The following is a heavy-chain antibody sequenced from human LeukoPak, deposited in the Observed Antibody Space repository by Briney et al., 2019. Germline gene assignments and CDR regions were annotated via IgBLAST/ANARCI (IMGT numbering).Heavy chain of an antibody. CDR2: IRYDGSNK. D-gene: IGHD3-10*02. CDR1: GFSFSSFG. CDR3: ARDSLFGELYLFDY. V-gene: IGHV3-30*02. J-gene: IGHJ4*02. Sequence: GGSLRLSCVASGFSFSSFGMHWVRQAPGKGLEWVAFIRYDGSNKYYADSVKGRFTIPRDNSKNTLYLQMSSLRPEDTAVYYCARDSLFGELYLFDYWGQGTLVTVSS.